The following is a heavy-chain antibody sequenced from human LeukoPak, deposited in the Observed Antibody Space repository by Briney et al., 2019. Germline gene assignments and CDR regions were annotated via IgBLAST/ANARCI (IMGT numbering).Heavy chain of an antibody. J-gene: IGHJ4*01. D-gene: IGHD1-26*01. CDR1: GFTFSNYA. CDR3: ARTGVGGGYRFDY. Sequence: PGGCLRLSCAASGFTFSNYAMTWGRQAPGKGLEWVSGISGSGGSTYYADSVRGRFTISRDNSKNTSDVQMNSLRAEDTAIYYCARTGVGGGYRFDYWGHESLVTVSS. CDR2: ISGSGGST. V-gene: IGHV3-23*01.